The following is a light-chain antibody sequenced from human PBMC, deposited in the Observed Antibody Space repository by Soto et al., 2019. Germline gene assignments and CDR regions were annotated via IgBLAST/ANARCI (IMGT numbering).Light chain of an antibody. J-gene: IGKJ1*01. CDR3: QQFNTSTWT. V-gene: IGKV1-5*03. CDR1: QSISSW. CDR2: KAS. Sequence: DIQMTQYPSTLSASVGDRVTITCRASQSISSWLAWYQQKPGKAPKLLIYKASSLESGVPSRFSGSGSGTEFTLTISSLKHDDFATYYCQQFNTSTWTFGQGTKVDI.